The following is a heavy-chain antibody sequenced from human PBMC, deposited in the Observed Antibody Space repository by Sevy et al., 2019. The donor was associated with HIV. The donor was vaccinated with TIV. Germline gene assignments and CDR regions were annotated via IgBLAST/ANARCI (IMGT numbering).Heavy chain of an antibody. Sequence: SETLSLTCTVSGGSISSGGYYWSWIRQHPGKGLEWIGYIYYSGSTYYNPSLKSRVTISVDTSKNQFSLKLSSVTAAATAVYYCARDPGGVAGTQTWGQGTLVTVSS. CDR3: ARDPGGVAGTQT. J-gene: IGHJ5*02. CDR2: IYYSGST. V-gene: IGHV4-31*03. CDR1: GGSISSGGYY. D-gene: IGHD6-19*01.